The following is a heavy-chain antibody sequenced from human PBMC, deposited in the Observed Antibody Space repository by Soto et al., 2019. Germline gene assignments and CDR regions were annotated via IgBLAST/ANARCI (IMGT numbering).Heavy chain of an antibody. CDR3: ARDGREYKLLLDGMDV. CDR2: IYYTGST. Sequence: PSETLSLTCTVSGGSVSSGNYYWSWIRQPPGKGLEWIGCIYYTGSTNYNPSLKSRVTISVDTSKNQFSLKLSCVTAADTAVYFCARDGREYKLLLDGMDVWGQGSTVTVSS. V-gene: IGHV4-61*01. J-gene: IGHJ6*02. CDR1: GGSVSSGNYY. D-gene: IGHD2-2*01.